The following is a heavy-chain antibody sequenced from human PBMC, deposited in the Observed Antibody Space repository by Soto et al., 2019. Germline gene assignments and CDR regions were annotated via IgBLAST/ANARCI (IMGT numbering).Heavy chain of an antibody. V-gene: IGHV3-23*01. D-gene: IGHD1-26*01. CDR3: AKGVLAGVRPGGMDV. CDR2: ISISGGST. Sequence: EVQLLESGGGLVQPGGSLRLSCAASGITFSSYAMSWVRQAPGKGLEWVSGISISGGSTDYADSVKGRFTISRDNSKNTLYLQMNSLRAEDTAIYYCAKGVLAGVRPGGMDVWGQGTTVTVSS. J-gene: IGHJ6*02. CDR1: GITFSSYA.